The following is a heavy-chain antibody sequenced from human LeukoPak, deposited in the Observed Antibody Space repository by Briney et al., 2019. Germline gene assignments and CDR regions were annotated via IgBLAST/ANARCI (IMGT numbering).Heavy chain of an antibody. V-gene: IGHV3-23*01. CDR1: GFTFSSYA. J-gene: IGHJ4*02. CDR2: ISGSGGST. CDR3: AKHSYYDSSSYYSHFDY. D-gene: IGHD3-22*01. Sequence: GGSLRLSCAASGFTFSSYAMNWVRQAPGKGLEWVSVISGSGGSTYYADSVRGRFTISRYNSKNTLDLQMNSLRAEDMAVYYCAKHSYYDSSSYYSHFDYWGQGTLVTVSS.